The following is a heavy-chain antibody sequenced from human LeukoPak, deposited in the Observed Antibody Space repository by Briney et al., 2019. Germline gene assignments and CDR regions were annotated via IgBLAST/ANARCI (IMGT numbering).Heavy chain of an antibody. Sequence: SETLSLTCTVSGGSISSSSYYWGWIRQPPGKGLEWIGSIYYSGSTYYNPSLKSRVTISVDTSKNQFSLKLSSVTAADTAVYYCARERYYYYGMDVWGQGTTVTVSS. CDR1: GGSISSSSYY. J-gene: IGHJ6*02. CDR3: ARERYYYYGMDV. CDR2: IYYSGST. V-gene: IGHV4-39*02.